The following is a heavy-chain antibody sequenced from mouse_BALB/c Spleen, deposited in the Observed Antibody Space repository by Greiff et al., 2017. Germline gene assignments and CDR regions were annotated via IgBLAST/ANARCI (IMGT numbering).Heavy chain of an antibody. J-gene: IGHJ2*01. Sequence: EVKVVESGGGLVQPGGSRKLSCAASGFTFSSFGMHWVRQAPEKGLEWVAYISSGSSTIYYADTVKGRFTISRDNPKNTLFLQMTSLRSEDTAMYYCASPYDGYYVLDYWGQGTTLTVAS. CDR1: GFTFSSFG. CDR2: ISSGSSTI. V-gene: IGHV5-17*02. D-gene: IGHD2-3*01. CDR3: ASPYDGYYVLDY.